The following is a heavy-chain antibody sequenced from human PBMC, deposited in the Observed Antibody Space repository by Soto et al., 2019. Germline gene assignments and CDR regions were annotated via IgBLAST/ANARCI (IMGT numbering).Heavy chain of an antibody. Sequence: PGGSLRLSCAASGFTFRTYAMSWVRQAPGKGLEWVSTITSDGRTFYADSAKGRFTISRDNSRNTVYLQMDSLRADDTAVYYCAKDYPSGTTDTFFDFWGLGTLVTVSS. CDR3: AKDYPSGTTDTFFDF. V-gene: IGHV3-23*01. J-gene: IGHJ4*02. CDR2: ITSDGRT. D-gene: IGHD3-10*01. CDR1: GFTFRTYA.